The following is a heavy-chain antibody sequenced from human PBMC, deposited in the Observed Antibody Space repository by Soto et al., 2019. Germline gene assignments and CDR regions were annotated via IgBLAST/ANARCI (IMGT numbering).Heavy chain of an antibody. V-gene: IGHV4-39*07. D-gene: IGHD2-15*01. CDR2: IYYSGST. CDR1: GGSISSSSYY. J-gene: IGHJ5*02. Sequence: SETLSLTCTVSGGSISSSSYYWGWIRQPPGKGLEWIGSIYYSGSTYYNPSLKSRVTISVDTSKNQFSLKLSSVTAADTAVYYCARDWIRCSGASCTNWFDPWGQGTLVTVSS. CDR3: ARDWIRCSGASCTNWFDP.